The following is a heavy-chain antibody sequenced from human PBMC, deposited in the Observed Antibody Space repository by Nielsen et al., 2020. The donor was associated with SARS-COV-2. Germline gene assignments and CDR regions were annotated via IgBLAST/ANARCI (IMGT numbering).Heavy chain of an antibody. J-gene: IGHJ4*02. CDR1: GGSISGYY. CDR3: ARGSAVWGYYGSGSYSTYFDY. D-gene: IGHD3-10*01. CDR2: IYYSGST. Sequence: SETLSLTCTVSGGSISGYYWSWIRQPPGKGLEWIGYIYYSGSTNYNPSLKSRVTISVDTSKNQFSLKLSSVTAADTAVYYCARGSAVWGYYGSGSYSTYFDYWGQGTLVTVSS. V-gene: IGHV4-59*01.